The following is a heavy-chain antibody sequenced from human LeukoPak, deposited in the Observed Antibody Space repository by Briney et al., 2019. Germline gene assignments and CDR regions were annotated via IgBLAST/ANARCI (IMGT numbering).Heavy chain of an antibody. Sequence: GGSLRLSCSASGFTFSSYAMHWVRQAPRKGLEYVSAITSDGGTTYYADSVKGRFTISRDNSKNTLYLQMSSLRADDTAVYYCVKDNYGSGSYWGQGTMVADSS. CDR1: GFTFSSYA. J-gene: IGHJ4*02. V-gene: IGHV3-64D*06. CDR2: ITSDGGTT. CDR3: VKDNYGSGSY. D-gene: IGHD3-10*01.